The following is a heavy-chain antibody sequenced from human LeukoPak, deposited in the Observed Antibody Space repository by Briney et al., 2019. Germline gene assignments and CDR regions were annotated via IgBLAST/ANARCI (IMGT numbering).Heavy chain of an antibody. J-gene: IGHJ6*03. V-gene: IGHV3-23*01. CDR3: AKGGDILTGYYNYYYYYYMDV. CDR2: ISGSGGST. Sequence: GGSLRLPCAASGFTFSSYAMSWVRQAPGKGLEWVSAISGSGGSTYYADSVKGRFTISRDNSKNTLYLQMNSLRAEDTAVYYCAKGGDILTGYYNYYYYYYMDVWGKGTTVTVSS. CDR1: GFTFSSYA. D-gene: IGHD3-9*01.